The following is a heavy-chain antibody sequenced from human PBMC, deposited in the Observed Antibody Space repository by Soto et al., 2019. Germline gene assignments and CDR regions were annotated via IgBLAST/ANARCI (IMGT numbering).Heavy chain of an antibody. CDR1: GYSFTDYH. CDR2: INPNSGGT. CDR3: AAYSSSSPTPFYYYYGMDV. J-gene: IGHJ6*02. Sequence: GASVKVSCKASGYSFTDYHIHWVRQAPGQGLEWLGRINPNSGGTNYAQKFQGRVTMTRDTSISTAYMELSRLRSDDTAVYYCAAYSSSSPTPFYYYYGMDVWGQGTTVTVSS. V-gene: IGHV1-2*06. D-gene: IGHD6-6*01.